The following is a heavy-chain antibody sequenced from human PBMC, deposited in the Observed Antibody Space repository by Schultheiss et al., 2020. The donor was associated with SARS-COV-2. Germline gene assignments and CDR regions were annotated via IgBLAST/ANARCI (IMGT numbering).Heavy chain of an antibody. CDR2: IYYSGST. J-gene: IGHJ4*02. CDR3: AREKGRTIAGFDY. CDR1: GGSISSGGYY. V-gene: IGHV4-61*08. D-gene: IGHD1-14*01. Sequence: SQTLSLTCTVSGGSISSGGYYWSWIRQHPGKGLEWIGYIYYSGSTNYNPSLKSRVTISVDTSKNQFSLKLSSVTAADTAVYYCAREKGRTIAGFDYWGQGTLVTVSS.